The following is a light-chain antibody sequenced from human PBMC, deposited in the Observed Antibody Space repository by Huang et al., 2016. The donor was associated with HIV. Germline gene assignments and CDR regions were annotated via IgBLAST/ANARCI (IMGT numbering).Light chain of an antibody. CDR1: QSISSW. CDR2: KAS. CDR3: QQYNSLAWT. Sequence: DIQMTQSPSTLSASVGDRVTITCRASQSISSWLAWYLQKPGKAPNLLIYKASSLESGVPSRFSGSGSGTEFTLTISSLQPDDFATYYCQQYNSLAWTFGQGTKVEIK. J-gene: IGKJ1*01. V-gene: IGKV1-5*03.